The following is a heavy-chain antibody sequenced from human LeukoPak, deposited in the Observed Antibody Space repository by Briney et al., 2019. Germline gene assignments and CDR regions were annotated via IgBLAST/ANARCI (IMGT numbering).Heavy chain of an antibody. CDR2: IKEDGSEK. V-gene: IGHV3-7*05. CDR1: RFTFSIYW. J-gene: IGHJ4*01. Sequence: GSPRLSCAASRFTFSIYWMSWVCQAPRKGLEWVANIKEDGSEKNYVDSVKGRFTISRDNANNSLYLQMNSLRAEDTAVYYCARGGDYLDFWGHGTLVSVSS. CDR3: ARGGDYLDF.